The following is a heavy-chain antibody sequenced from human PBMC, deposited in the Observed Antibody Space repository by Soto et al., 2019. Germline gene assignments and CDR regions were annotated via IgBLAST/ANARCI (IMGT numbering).Heavy chain of an antibody. V-gene: IGHV4-59*01. Sequence: PSETLSLTCTVSGGSISSYYWSWIRQPPGKGLEWIGYIYYSGSTNYNPSLKSRVTISVDTSKNQFSLKLSSVTAADTAVYYCARALTTVVTPPLYYYYYGMDVWGQGTTVTVSS. CDR2: IYYSGST. CDR3: ARALTTVVTPPLYYYYYGMDV. D-gene: IGHD4-17*01. CDR1: GGSISSYY. J-gene: IGHJ6*02.